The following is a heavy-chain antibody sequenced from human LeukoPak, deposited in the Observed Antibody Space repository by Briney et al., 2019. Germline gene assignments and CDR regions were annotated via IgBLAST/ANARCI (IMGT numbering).Heavy chain of an antibody. Sequence: PSETLSLTCTVSGDSISNGGSISNGGHYWSRIRQPPGKGLEWIGEINHSGSTNYNPSLKSRVTISVDTSKNQFSLKLSSVTAADTAVYYCARQRGPHRGYSGYDSRPVYYYYMDVWGKGTTVTVSS. CDR1: GDSISNGGSISNGGHY. J-gene: IGHJ6*03. D-gene: IGHD5-12*01. CDR2: INHSGST. CDR3: ARQRGPHRGYSGYDSRPVYYYYMDV. V-gene: IGHV4-34*01.